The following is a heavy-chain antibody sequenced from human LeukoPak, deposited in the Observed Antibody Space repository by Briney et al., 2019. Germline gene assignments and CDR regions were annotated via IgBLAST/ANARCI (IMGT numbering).Heavy chain of an antibody. CDR1: GGTFSSYA. CDR2: IIPIFGTA. V-gene: IGHV1-69*13. Sequence: SVKVSCKASGGTFSSYAISWVRQAPGQGLEWMGGIIPIFGTANYAQKFQGRVTITADESTSTAYMELSSLRSEDTAVYYCARDLPTVRVQDNWFDPWGQGTLVTVSS. CDR3: ARDLPTVRVQDNWFDP. J-gene: IGHJ5*02. D-gene: IGHD4-11*01.